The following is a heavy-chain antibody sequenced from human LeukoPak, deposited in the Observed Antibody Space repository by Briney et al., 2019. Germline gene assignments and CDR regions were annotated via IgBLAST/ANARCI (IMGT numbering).Heavy chain of an antibody. CDR1: GRSISSGSYY. D-gene: IGHD3-22*01. J-gene: IGHJ4*02. V-gene: IGHV4-61*02. Sequence: SQTLSLTCTVAGRSISSGSYYWSWIRQPAGKGLEGIGRIYTTGTTNYNPSIKSRVTISVDTSKNQFSLKLSSVTAADTAVYYCARALITMIVVYWGQGTLVTVSS. CDR2: IYTTGTT. CDR3: ARALITMIVVY.